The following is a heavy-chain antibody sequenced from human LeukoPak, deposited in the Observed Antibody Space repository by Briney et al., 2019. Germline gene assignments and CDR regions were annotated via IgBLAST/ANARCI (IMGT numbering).Heavy chain of an antibody. CDR2: IKQDGSVK. J-gene: IGHJ3*02. CDR1: GFTFSSYW. Sequence: PGGSLRLSCAASGFTFSSYWMSWVRQAPGKGLEWVANIKQDGSVKYYVDSVKGRFTISRDNAKNSLYLQMNSLRAEDTAVYYCAREKWIQLWLSAFDIWGQGTMVTVSS. V-gene: IGHV3-7*03. CDR3: AREKWIQLWLSAFDI. D-gene: IGHD5-18*01.